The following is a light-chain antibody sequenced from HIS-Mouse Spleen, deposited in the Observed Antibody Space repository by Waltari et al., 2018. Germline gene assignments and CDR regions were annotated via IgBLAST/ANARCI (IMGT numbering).Light chain of an antibody. J-gene: IGLJ1*01. CDR1: SSDVGGYNY. CDR2: DVS. Sequence: QSALTQPRSVSGSPGQSVTIPCTGTSSDVGGYNYVSCDQQHPGKAPKLMIYDVSKRPSGVPDRFSGSKSGNTASLTISGLQAEDEADYYCCSYAGSYTGVFGTGTKVTVL. V-gene: IGLV2-11*01. CDR3: CSYAGSYTGV.